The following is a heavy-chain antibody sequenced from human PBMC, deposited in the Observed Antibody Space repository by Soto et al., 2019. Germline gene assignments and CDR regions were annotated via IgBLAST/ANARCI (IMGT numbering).Heavy chain of an antibody. Sequence: GGSLRLSCAASGFTFSSYGMHWVRQAPGRGLEWVAVISYDGSNKYYADSVKGRFTISRDNSKNTLYLQMNSLRAEDTAVYYCAKDRPWFDPWGQGTLVTVSS. CDR3: AKDRPWFDP. CDR1: GFTFSSYG. V-gene: IGHV3-30*18. J-gene: IGHJ5*02. CDR2: ISYDGSNK.